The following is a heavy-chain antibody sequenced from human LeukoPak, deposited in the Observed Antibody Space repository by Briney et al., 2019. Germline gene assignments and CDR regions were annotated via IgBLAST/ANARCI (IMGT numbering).Heavy chain of an antibody. D-gene: IGHD5-18*01. CDR3: AKFDGYSYD. Sequence: GGSLRLSCAVSEFTVSNAWMSWVRQAPGKGLQWVSTISGNGGNTYYADSVKGRFTISRDNSKNTLYLQMNSLRAEDTAVYYCAKFDGYSYDWGQGTLVTVSS. CDR1: EFTVSNAW. V-gene: IGHV3-23*01. J-gene: IGHJ4*02. CDR2: ISGNGGNT.